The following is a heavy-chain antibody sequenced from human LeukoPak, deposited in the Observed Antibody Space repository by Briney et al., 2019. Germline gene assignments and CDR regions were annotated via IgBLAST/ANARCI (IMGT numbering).Heavy chain of an antibody. V-gene: IGHV3-23*01. D-gene: IGHD3-22*01. CDR1: GFTFRNYA. J-gene: IGHJ4*02. Sequence: GESLRLSCAASGFTFRNYAMSWVRQAPGKGLEWVSGISGNGDKIYYADSVKGRFTISRDNSKSTLHLQMNSLRGEDTAVYYCAKRDYSDSNGYAPLFDCWGQGTLVTVSS. CDR2: ISGNGDKI. CDR3: AKRDYSDSNGYAPLFDC.